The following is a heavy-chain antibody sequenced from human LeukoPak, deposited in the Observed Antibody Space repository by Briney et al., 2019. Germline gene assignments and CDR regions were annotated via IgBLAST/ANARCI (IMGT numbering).Heavy chain of an antibody. D-gene: IGHD6-13*01. CDR2: INHSGST. Sequence: SETLSLTCAVYGGSFSGYYWSWIRQPPGKGLEWIGEINHSGSTNYNPSLKSRVTISIDTSKNQFSLKLSSVTAADTALYYCARQGRYMAAAGTPNFDCRGQGTLVTVSS. V-gene: IGHV4-34*01. CDR3: ARQGRYMAAAGTPNFDC. J-gene: IGHJ4*02. CDR1: GGSFSGYY.